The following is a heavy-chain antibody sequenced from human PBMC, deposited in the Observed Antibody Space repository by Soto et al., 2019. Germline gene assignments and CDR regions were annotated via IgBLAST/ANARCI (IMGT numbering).Heavy chain of an antibody. D-gene: IGHD3-3*01. CDR1: GFSLSTSGVG. CDR2: IYWNDDK. J-gene: IGHJ4*02. Sequence: AGPTLGNPTQTLTLTCTFSGFSLSTSGVGVGWIRQPPGKALEWLALIYWNDDKRYSPSLKSRLTITKDTSKNQVVLTMTNMDPVDTATYYCAHTPRGLEWLSYYFDYWGQGTLVTVSS. V-gene: IGHV2-5*01. CDR3: AHTPRGLEWLSYYFDY.